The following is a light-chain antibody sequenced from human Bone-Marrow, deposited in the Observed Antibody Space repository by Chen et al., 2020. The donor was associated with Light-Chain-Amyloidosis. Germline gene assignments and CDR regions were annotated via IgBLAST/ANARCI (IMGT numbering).Light chain of an antibody. Sequence: QSALPQPASVSGSPGPSITLSCTASNSDVGNYNLVSWYQHHPGTAPKLIIYGDFKRPSGVSNRFSGSKSGNTASLTISGLQNEDEAHYHCCAYTGSSTWVFGGGTKLTVL. J-gene: IGLJ3*02. CDR3: CAYTGSSTWV. CDR1: NSDVGNYNL. CDR2: GDF. V-gene: IGLV2-23*01.